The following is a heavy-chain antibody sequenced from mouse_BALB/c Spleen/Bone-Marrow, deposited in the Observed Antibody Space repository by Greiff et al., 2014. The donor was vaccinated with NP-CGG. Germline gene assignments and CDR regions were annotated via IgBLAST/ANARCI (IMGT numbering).Heavy chain of an antibody. Sequence: VQLKQSGAELVKPGASVKLSCTASGFNIKDTYIYWVKQRPEQGLEWVGRIDPANGNTKYDPKIQGKATIAADTSSNTAYLQLSSLTSEDTAVYYCSRGYYDYLFALDYWGHGTSVTVSS. CDR2: IDPANGNT. J-gene: IGHJ4*01. CDR3: SRGYYDYLFALDY. V-gene: IGHV14-3*02. D-gene: IGHD5-5*01. CDR1: GFNIKDTY.